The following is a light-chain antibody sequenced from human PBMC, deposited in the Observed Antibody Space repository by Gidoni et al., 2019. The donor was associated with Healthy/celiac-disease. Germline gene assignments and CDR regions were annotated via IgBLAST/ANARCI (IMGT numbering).Light chain of an antibody. Sequence: SYELNQPPSVSVSPGQTARITCSGDALPKQYAYWYQQKPGQAPVLVIYKDSERPSGIPERFSGSSSGTTVTLTISGVQAEDEADYYCQSADSSGTYVVFGGGTKLTVL. J-gene: IGLJ2*01. CDR3: QSADSSGTYVV. V-gene: IGLV3-25*01. CDR1: ALPKQY. CDR2: KDS.